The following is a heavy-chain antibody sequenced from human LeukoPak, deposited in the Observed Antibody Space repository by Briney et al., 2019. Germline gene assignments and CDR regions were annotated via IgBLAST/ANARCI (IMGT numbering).Heavy chain of an antibody. CDR1: GSTVSSNY. CDR3: ARDSMSGSYYDDAFDI. CDR2: ISSSSSYI. Sequence: GGSLRLSCAASGSTVSSNYMSWVRQAPGKGLEWVSSISSSSSYIYYADSVKGRFTISRDNAKNSLYLQMNSLRAEDTAVYYCARDSMSGSYYDDAFDIWGQGTMVTVSS. V-gene: IGHV3-21*01. D-gene: IGHD1-26*01. J-gene: IGHJ3*02.